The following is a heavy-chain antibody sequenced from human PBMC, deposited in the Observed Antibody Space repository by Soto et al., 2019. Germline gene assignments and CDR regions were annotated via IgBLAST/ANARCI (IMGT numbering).Heavy chain of an antibody. Sequence: VQLVESGGGLVQPGGSLRLSCAASGFTFSSYDMHWVRQATGKGLEWVSAIGTAGDTYYPGSVKGRFTISRENAKNSLYLQMNSLRAGDTAVYYCARGGYYGSGSYYRKGGYMDVWGKGNTVTVSS. CDR2: IGTAGDT. J-gene: IGHJ6*03. CDR3: ARGGYYGSGSYYRKGGYMDV. V-gene: IGHV3-13*01. D-gene: IGHD3-10*01. CDR1: GFTFSSYD.